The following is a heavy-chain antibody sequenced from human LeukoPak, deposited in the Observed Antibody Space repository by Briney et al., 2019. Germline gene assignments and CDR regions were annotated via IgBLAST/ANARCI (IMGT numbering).Heavy chain of an antibody. CDR3: AKEEDYGGNLDAFDI. V-gene: IGHV3-30*02. Sequence: GGSLRLSCAASGCTFSSYGMDWVRQAPGKGLEWVAFIRYDGSNKYYADSVKGRFTISRDNSKNTLYLQMNSLRAEDTAVYYCAKEEDYGGNLDAFDIWRRGTVVTVSS. D-gene: IGHD4-23*01. CDR2: IRYDGSNK. CDR1: GCTFSSYG. J-gene: IGHJ3*02.